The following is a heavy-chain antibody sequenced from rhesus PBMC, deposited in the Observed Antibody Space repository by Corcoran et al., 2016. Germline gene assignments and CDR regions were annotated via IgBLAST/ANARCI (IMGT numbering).Heavy chain of an antibody. CDR3: ARAVWSDYSNFDY. CDR1: GGPIDSGYCY. V-gene: IGHV4S12*01. CDR2: IYSNSEST. D-gene: IGHD3-22*01. J-gene: IGHJ4*01. Sequence: QVQLQESGPGVVKPAETLSLTCAVSGGPIDSGYCYWSWLRQPPGKGLEGIGGIYSNSESTNYNPSLKSRVTISKDTSKNQFSLKLNSVTATDTAVYYCARAVWSDYSNFDYWGQGVLVTVSS.